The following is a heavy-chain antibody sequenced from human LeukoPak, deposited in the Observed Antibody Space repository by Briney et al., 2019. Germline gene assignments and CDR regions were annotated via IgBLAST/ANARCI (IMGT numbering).Heavy chain of an antibody. Sequence: KASETLSLTCSVSGGSVSNHYWSWIRQPPGKGLEWTEYVYYTGSTNYNPSLKSRVTMFEDKSKNQFSLRLYSVTVADTAVYYCARHFAYSSSSYFDYWGQGSLVTVSS. CDR1: GGSVSNHY. D-gene: IGHD6-6*01. CDR2: VYYTGST. V-gene: IGHV4-59*08. CDR3: ARHFAYSSSSYFDY. J-gene: IGHJ4*02.